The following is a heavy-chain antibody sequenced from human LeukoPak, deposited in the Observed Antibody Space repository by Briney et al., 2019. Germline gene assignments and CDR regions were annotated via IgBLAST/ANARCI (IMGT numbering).Heavy chain of an antibody. CDR1: GITVGDYA. D-gene: IGHD3-16*01. CDR3: SRGGQK. V-gene: IGHV3-49*04. CDR2: IRSKPEGGTS. Sequence: GGSLTLSCKVSGITVGDYAMTGVRQAPGEGLEWVGFIRSKPEGGTSEYAASVKGRFTISRDDSQNIVYLQMDSLRTEDTAVYFCSRGGQKWGQGTLVTVSS. J-gene: IGHJ4*02.